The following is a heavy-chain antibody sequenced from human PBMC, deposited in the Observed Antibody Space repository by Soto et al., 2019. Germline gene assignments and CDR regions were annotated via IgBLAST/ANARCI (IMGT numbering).Heavy chain of an antibody. J-gene: IGHJ6*02. V-gene: IGHV1-18*01. D-gene: IGHD6-19*01. CDR2: ISAYNGNT. CDR1: GYTFTSYG. CDR3: ARSGYSSGGDHHYYYSYGMGV. Sequence: QVQLVQSGAEVKKPGASVKVSCKASGYTFTSYGISWVRQAPGQGLEWMGWISAYNGNTNYAQKLQGRVTMTTDTSTSTAYMEVRSLRSDDPAVYYCARSGYSSGGDHHYYYSYGMGVWGQGTTVTGSS.